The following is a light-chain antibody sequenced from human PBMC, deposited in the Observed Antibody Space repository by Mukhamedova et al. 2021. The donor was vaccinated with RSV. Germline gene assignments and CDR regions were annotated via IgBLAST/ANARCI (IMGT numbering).Light chain of an antibody. Sequence: GDGVSITCRASQNIRDYLNWYQQKPGKAPKALIFRASSLQSAVPSRFSGSGSGTDFTLTITSLQPEDVATYYCQQSYSTRTWTFG. CDR2: RAS. V-gene: IGKV1-39*01. CDR1: QNIRDY. CDR3: QQSYSTRTWT. J-gene: IGKJ1*01.